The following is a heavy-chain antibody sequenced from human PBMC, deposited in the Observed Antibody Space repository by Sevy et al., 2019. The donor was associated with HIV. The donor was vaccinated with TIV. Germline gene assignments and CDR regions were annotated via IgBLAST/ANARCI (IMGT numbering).Heavy chain of an antibody. J-gene: IGHJ5*02. CDR1: GGSISRSSYY. D-gene: IGHD3-3*01. V-gene: IGHV4-39*01. Sequence: SETLSLTCTVSGGSISRSSYYWGWIRQPPGKGLAWIGSMYYTGTTYYNPSLKSRVTISVDTSKNQFSLKLNSVTATDTAVYYCGAPRFFHDFGSDWFDPWGQGILVTVSS. CDR2: MYYTGTT. CDR3: GAPRFFHDFGSDWFDP.